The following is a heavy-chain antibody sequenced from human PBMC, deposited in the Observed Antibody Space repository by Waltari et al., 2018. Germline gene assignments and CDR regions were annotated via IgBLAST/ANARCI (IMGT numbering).Heavy chain of an antibody. CDR1: GGSFSGYY. D-gene: IGHD2-8*02. Sequence: QVQLQQWGAGLLQPSETLSLTCAVYGGSFSGYYWGWIRPSPQKGLEWIGEINHAGNRNYNPSLRSRVTMLVDTSRSQFTLKLSSMTAADTALYYCVRLEDCTGPGGNCYSGDSFALDVWGQGTTVTVSS. J-gene: IGHJ6*02. CDR3: VRLEDCTGPGGNCYSGDSFALDV. V-gene: IGHV4-34*02. CDR2: INHAGNR.